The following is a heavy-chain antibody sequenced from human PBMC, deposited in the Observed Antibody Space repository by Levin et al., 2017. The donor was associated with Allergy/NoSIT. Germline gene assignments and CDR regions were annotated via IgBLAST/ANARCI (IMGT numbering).Heavy chain of an antibody. V-gene: IGHV1-18*01. CDR2: ISAYNGNT. CDR3: ARDRETIWFGELGLSDY. D-gene: IGHD3-10*01. Sequence: ASVKVSCKASGYTFTSYGISWVRQAPGQGLEWMGWISAYNGNTNYAQKLQGRVTMTTDTSTSTAYMEPRSLRSDDTAVYYCARDRETIWFGELGLSDYWGQGTLVTVSS. CDR1: GYTFTSYG. J-gene: IGHJ4*02.